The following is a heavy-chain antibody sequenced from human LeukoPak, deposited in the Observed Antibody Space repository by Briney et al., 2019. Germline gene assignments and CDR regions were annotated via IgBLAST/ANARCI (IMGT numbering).Heavy chain of an antibody. J-gene: IGHJ6*02. Sequence: PGGSLRLSCAASGFTFISYWMNWARQAAGKGRELVASINHNGNVNYYVDSVKSPFTISRASTNNSLYLQMSNLRAGDTAIYFCGRGGGLAVWGQGAPVTVSS. CDR3: GRGGGLAV. CDR1: GFTFISYW. CDR2: INHNGNVN. D-gene: IGHD3-10*01. V-gene: IGHV3-7*03.